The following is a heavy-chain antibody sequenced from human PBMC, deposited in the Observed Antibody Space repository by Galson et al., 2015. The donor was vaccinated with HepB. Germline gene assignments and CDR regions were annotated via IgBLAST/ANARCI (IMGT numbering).Heavy chain of an antibody. CDR3: ARRSFSYVDY. J-gene: IGHJ4*02. Sequence: QSGAEVKKPGDSLKISCKGSGYRFTTYWIGWVRQMPGKGLEWMGIIYPGDSDTRYSPSFQGQVTISVDKSVTTTYLQWDSLKASDSAMYYCARRSFSYVDYWGQGTLVTVSS. D-gene: IGHD3-16*01. V-gene: IGHV5-51*01. CDR2: IYPGDSDT. CDR1: GYRFTTYW.